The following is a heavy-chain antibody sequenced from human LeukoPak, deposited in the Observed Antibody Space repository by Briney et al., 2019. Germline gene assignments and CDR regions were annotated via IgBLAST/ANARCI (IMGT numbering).Heavy chain of an antibody. J-gene: IGHJ3*02. CDR3: AKSCSGYSSSCAFDI. V-gene: IGHV1-2*04. CDR1: GYTFTGYY. Sequence: GASVKVSCKASGYTFTGYYMHWVRQAPGQGLEWMGWINPNSGGTSYAQKFQGWVTMTRDTSISTAYMELSRLRSDDTAVYYCAKSCSGYSSSCAFDIWGQGTMVTASS. D-gene: IGHD6-6*01. CDR2: INPNSGGT.